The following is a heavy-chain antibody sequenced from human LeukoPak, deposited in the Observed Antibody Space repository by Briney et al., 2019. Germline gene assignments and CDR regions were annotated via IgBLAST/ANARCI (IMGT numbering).Heavy chain of an antibody. D-gene: IGHD3-10*01. CDR1: GFTLSSHH. Sequence: GGSLRLSCVASGFTLSSHHINWVRQAPGKGLEWVSHISSSGSITYYGDSVKGRITISRDNAKNSVSLYMNSLRAEDSAVYYCARPGITAFDIWGQGTMVTVSS. CDR3: ARPGITAFDI. V-gene: IGHV3-48*01. CDR2: ISSSGSIT. J-gene: IGHJ3*02.